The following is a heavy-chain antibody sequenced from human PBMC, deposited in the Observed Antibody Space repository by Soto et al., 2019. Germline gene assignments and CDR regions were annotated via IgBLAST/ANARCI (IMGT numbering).Heavy chain of an antibody. Sequence: GGSLRLSCAASGFTFSSYGMHWVRQAPGKGLEWVAVISYDGSNKYYADSVKGRFTISRDNSKNTLYLQMNSLRAEDTAVYYCAKESGITIFGVAQGPGAFDYWGQGTLVTVSS. J-gene: IGHJ4*02. CDR3: AKESGITIFGVAQGPGAFDY. D-gene: IGHD3-3*01. CDR1: GFTFSSYG. V-gene: IGHV3-30*18. CDR2: ISYDGSNK.